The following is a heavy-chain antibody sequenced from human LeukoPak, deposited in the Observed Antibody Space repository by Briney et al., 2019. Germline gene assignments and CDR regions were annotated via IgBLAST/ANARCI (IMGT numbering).Heavy chain of an antibody. J-gene: IGHJ4*02. CDR2: IYYSGST. CDR3: AREKKGDILTGQGVYFDY. V-gene: IGHV4-59*01. D-gene: IGHD3-9*01. CDR1: GGSISSYY. Sequence: PSETLSLTCTVSGGSISSYYWSRIRQPPGKGLEWIGFIYYSGSTNYNPSLKSRVTISVDTSKNQFSLKLSSVTAADTAVYYCAREKKGDILTGQGVYFDYWGQGTLVTVSS.